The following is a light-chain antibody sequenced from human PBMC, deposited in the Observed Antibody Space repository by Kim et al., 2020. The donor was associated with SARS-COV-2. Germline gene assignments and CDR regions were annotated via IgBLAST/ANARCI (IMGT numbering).Light chain of an antibody. CDR1: QSISSW. CDR2: KAS. CDR3: QQYINYWT. V-gene: IGKV1-5*03. Sequence: DIQMTQSPSTLSASVGDRVTITCRASQSISSWLAWYQQKAGKAPKLLIYKASNLKSGVPSRFSGSGSGTEFTLTINSLQPDDFATYYCQQYINYWTFGQGTKVEIK. J-gene: IGKJ1*01.